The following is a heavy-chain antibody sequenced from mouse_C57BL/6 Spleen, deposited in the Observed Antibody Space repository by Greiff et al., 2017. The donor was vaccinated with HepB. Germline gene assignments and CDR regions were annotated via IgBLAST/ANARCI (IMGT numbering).Heavy chain of an antibody. CDR1: GYAFTNYL. CDR3: ARSDYGNYYAMDY. J-gene: IGHJ4*01. V-gene: IGHV1-54*01. CDR2: INPGSGGT. Sequence: QVQLQQSGAELVRPGTSVKVSCKASGYAFTNYLIEWVKQRPGQGLEWIGVINPGSGGTNHNEKFKGKATLTADKSSSTAYMQLSSLTSEDSAVYFCARSDYGNYYAMDYWGQGTSVTVSS. D-gene: IGHD1-1*01.